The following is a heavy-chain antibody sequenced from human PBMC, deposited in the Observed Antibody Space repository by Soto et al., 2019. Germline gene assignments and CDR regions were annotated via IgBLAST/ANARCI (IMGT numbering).Heavy chain of an antibody. D-gene: IGHD3-9*01. CDR1: GGSICSYY. Sequence: PSETLSLTCTVSGGSICSYYGSWIRQPPGKGLEWIGYIYYSGSTNYNPSLKSRVTISVDTSKNQFSLKLSSVTAADTAVYYCARGTNFDWLLSGSSGLGYYFDYWGQGTLVTVSS. CDR3: ARGTNFDWLLSGSSGLGYYFDY. CDR2: IYYSGST. J-gene: IGHJ4*02. V-gene: IGHV4-59*01.